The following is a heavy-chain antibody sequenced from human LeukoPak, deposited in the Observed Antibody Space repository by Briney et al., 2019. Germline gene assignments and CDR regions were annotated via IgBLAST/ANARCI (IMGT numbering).Heavy chain of an antibody. CDR2: INAGNGNT. CDR1: GYTFTSYA. Sequence: GASAKVSCKASGYTFTSYAMHWVRQAPGQRLEWMGWINAGNGNTKYSQKFQGRVTITRDTSASTAYMELSNLRSEDTAVYYCARGLRYFDWLLDYWGQGTLVTVSS. J-gene: IGHJ4*02. V-gene: IGHV1-3*01. CDR3: ARGLRYFDWLLDY. D-gene: IGHD3-9*01.